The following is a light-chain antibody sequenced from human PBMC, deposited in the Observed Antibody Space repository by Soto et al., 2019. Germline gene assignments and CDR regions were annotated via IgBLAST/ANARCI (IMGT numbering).Light chain of an antibody. CDR3: QHYTNWPLT. V-gene: IGKV3-15*01. J-gene: IGKJ4*01. CDR2: DAS. Sequence: EIVMTQSPVTLSVSPGERATLSCRASHDVSSRLAWYQQKPGQAPRLLIYDASTRATGLPARFSGSGSGTEFPPTISSLQSEDFAVYYCQHYTNWPLTFGGGTKVEIK. CDR1: HDVSSR.